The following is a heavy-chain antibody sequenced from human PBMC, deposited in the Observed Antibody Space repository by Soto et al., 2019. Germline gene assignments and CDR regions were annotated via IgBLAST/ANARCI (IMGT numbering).Heavy chain of an antibody. D-gene: IGHD1-7*01. CDR3: ARDLTGTMGSDY. CDR1: GGTFSSYA. J-gene: IGHJ4*02. Sequence: SVKVSCKASGGTFSSYAISWVRQAPGQGLEWMGGIIPIFGTANYAQKFQGRVTITADGSTSTAYMELSSLRSEDTAVYYCARDLTGTMGSDYWGQGTLVTVSS. CDR2: IIPIFGTA. V-gene: IGHV1-69*13.